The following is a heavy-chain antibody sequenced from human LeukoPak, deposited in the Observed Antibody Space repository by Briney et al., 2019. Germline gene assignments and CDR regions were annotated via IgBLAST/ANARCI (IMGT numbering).Heavy chain of an antibody. Sequence: SQTLSLTCVISGDSVFSNSSWNWIRQSPSRGLEWLGRTYYRSKWYNDYGVSVKSRINIDPDTSKNLFSLQLSSVTPEDTAVYYCVRGGQGDGHSADEGFDIWGQGTMVTVS. CDR1: GDSVFSNSS. J-gene: IGHJ3*02. CDR2: TYYRSKWYN. D-gene: IGHD5-18*01. CDR3: VRGGQGDGHSADEGFDI. V-gene: IGHV6-1*01.